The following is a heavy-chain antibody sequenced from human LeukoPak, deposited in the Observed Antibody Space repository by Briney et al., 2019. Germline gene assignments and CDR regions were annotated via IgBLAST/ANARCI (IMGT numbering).Heavy chain of an antibody. V-gene: IGHV3-30*04. CDR3: AGPYCTNGVCGLWYYYGMDV. D-gene: IGHD2-8*01. CDR2: ISYDGRNK. Sequence: PGRSLRLSCAASGFTFSSYAMHWVRQAPGKGLEWVAVISYDGRNKYYADSVKGRFTISRDNSKNTLYLQMNSLRAEDTAVYYCAGPYCTNGVCGLWYYYGMDVWGQGTTVTVSS. J-gene: IGHJ6*02. CDR1: GFTFSSYA.